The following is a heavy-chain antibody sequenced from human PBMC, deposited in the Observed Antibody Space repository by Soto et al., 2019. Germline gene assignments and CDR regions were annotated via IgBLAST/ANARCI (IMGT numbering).Heavy chain of an antibody. CDR2: IYYSGST. J-gene: IGHJ6*02. CDR3: ASGGMITFGGVIHYYGMDV. D-gene: IGHD3-16*02. V-gene: IGHV4-30-4*01. CDR1: GGSISSGDYY. Sequence: SETLSLTCTVSGGSISSGDYYWSWIRQPPGKGLEWVGYIYYSGSTYYNPSLKSRVTISVDTSKNQFSLKLSSVTAADTAVYYCASGGMITFGGVIHYYGMDVWGQGTTVTVSS.